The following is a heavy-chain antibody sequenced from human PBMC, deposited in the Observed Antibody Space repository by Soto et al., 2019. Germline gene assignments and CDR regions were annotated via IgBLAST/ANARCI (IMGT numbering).Heavy chain of an antibody. V-gene: IGHV3-23*01. CDR2: ISVSVGST. Sequence: EVQLLQSGGGLVQPGGSLTLSCGVSGFPFAPSTMSWVRQAPGKGLEWVSTISVSVGSTYSADSVQGRFTISRDNAKNILFLQMNNLRAADTATYYCARRSSQGRTAHGTYFDYWGQGTLVTVSS. D-gene: IGHD2-21*02. J-gene: IGHJ4*02. CDR3: ARRSSQGRTAHGTYFDY. CDR1: GFPFAPST.